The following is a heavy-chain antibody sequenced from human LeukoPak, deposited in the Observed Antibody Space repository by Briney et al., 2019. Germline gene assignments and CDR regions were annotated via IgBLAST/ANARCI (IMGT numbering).Heavy chain of an antibody. D-gene: IGHD4-23*01. CDR1: GGAGTICA. J-gene: IGHJ4*02. V-gene: IGHV1-69*04. CDR3: ARDQATVVTPFHY. Sequence: SVTLSFTCAGGAGTICAISWGRHPPGQGLGWERRIISILGLAHYAQKFQGRVTINAHKSTSTASMALSSLSSEYTAVYYCARDQATVVTPFHYGGQGTLVTVS. CDR2: IISILGLA.